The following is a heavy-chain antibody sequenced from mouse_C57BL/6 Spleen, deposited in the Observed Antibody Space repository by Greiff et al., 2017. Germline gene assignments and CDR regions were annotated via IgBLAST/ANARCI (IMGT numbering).Heavy chain of an antibody. J-gene: IGHJ4*01. Sequence: QVQLKQSGAELARPGASVKLSCKASGYTFTSYGISWVKQRTGQGLEWIGEIYPRSGNTYYNEKFKGKATLTADKSSSTAYMELRSLTSEDSAVYFCARGGYYGSSPYAMDYWGQGTSVTVSS. CDR1: GYTFTSYG. D-gene: IGHD1-1*01. CDR2: IYPRSGNT. V-gene: IGHV1-81*01. CDR3: ARGGYYGSSPYAMDY.